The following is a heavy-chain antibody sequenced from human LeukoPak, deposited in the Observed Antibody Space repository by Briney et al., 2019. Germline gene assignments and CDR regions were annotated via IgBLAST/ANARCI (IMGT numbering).Heavy chain of an antibody. CDR3: ARVPHDAFDI. J-gene: IGHJ3*02. CDR2: IYYSGST. Sequence: ASETLSLTCAVYGGSFSGYYWSWIRQPPGKGLEWIGYIYYSGSTYYNPSLKSRVTISVDTSKNQFSLKLSSVTAADTAVYYCARVPHDAFDIWGQGTMVTVSS. CDR1: GGSFSGYY. V-gene: IGHV4-30-4*08.